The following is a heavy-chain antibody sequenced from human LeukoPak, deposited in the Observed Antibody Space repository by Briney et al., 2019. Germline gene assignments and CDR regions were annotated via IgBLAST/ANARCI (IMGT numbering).Heavy chain of an antibody. CDR2: IKLDGSEK. J-gene: IGHJ4*02. V-gene: IGHV3-7*03. CDR1: GFTFGKYW. CDR3: ARTPDGPDY. Sequence: GGSLRLSCVASGFTFGKYWMSWVRQAPGKGLEWVANIKLDGSEKNYVDSVKGRFTISRDNTKNSLYLQMNSLRVEDTAVFYCARTPDGPDYWGQGTLVTVSS. D-gene: IGHD5-24*01.